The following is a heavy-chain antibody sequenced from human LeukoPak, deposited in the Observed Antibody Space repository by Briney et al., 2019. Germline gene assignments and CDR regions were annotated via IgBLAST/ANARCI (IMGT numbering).Heavy chain of an antibody. J-gene: IGHJ4*02. CDR1: GGSIGSGSYY. Sequence: SQTLSLTCTVSGGSIGSGSYYWSWIRQPAGKGLEWIGRIYTSGSTNYNPSLKSRVTISVDTSKNQFSLKLSSVTAADTAVYYCARDSGIAAAGFDYWGQGTLVTVSS. CDR2: IYTSGST. V-gene: IGHV4-61*02. CDR3: ARDSGIAAAGFDY. D-gene: IGHD6-13*01.